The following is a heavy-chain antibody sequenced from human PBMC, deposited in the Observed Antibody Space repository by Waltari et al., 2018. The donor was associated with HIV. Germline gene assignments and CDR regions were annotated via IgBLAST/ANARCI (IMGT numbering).Heavy chain of an antibody. Sequence: QVQLVESGGGVVQPGRSLRLSCAASGFTFSSYGMHWVRQAPGQGLEWVAVIWYDGINKYYADSVKGRFTISRDNSKNTLYLQMNSLRAEDTAVYYCARDQNYGSGRYDAEYFHHWGQGTLVTVSS. CDR1: GFTFSSYG. V-gene: IGHV3-33*01. CDR2: IWYDGINK. D-gene: IGHD3-10*01. J-gene: IGHJ1*01. CDR3: ARDQNYGSGRYDAEYFHH.